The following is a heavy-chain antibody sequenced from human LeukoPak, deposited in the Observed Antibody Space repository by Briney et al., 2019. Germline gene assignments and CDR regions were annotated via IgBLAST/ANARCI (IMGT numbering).Heavy chain of an antibody. CDR1: GFTFSSYG. Sequence: PGGSLRLSCAASGFTFSSYGMHWVRQAPGKGLEWVAVISYDGSNKYYADSVKGRFTISRDNSKNTLYLQMNSLRVEDTAVYYCASPIHDYGVAELWGQGTLVTVSS. D-gene: IGHD4/OR15-4a*01. CDR3: ASPIHDYGVAEL. CDR2: ISYDGSNK. V-gene: IGHV3-30*03. J-gene: IGHJ4*02.